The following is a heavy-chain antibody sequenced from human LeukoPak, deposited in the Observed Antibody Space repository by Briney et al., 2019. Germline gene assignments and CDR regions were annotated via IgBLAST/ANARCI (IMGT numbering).Heavy chain of an antibody. Sequence: GGSLRLSCAAYGFTFSSYWMSWVRQAPGKGLEWVANIKQDGSEKYYVDSVKGRFTISRDNAKNSLYLQMNSLRAEDTAVYYCARASRIYDFWSGYYHFDYWGQGTLVTVSS. J-gene: IGHJ4*02. D-gene: IGHD3-3*01. CDR1: GFTFSSYW. CDR3: ARASRIYDFWSGYYHFDY. CDR2: IKQDGSEK. V-gene: IGHV3-7*01.